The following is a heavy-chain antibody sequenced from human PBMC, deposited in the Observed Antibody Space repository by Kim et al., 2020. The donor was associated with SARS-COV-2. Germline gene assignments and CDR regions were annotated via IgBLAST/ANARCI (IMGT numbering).Heavy chain of an antibody. Sequence: SETLSLTCTLSGSSLSLGYYWGWVRQSPGKELEWLGSISHGGNTYYNLSLKNRLTISVDTSQNQFSLKVTSVTAADTAMYYCARQLISAWFNFELWCQG. V-gene: IGHV4-38-2*02. CDR2: ISHGGNT. CDR3: ARQLISAWFNFEL. J-gene: IGHJ1*01. D-gene: IGHD3-9*01. CDR1: GSSLSLGYY.